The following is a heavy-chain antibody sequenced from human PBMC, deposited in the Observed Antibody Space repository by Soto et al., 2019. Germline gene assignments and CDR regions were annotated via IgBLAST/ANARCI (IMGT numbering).Heavy chain of an antibody. Sequence: PGGSLRLSCAASGFTFSSYGMHWVRQAPGKGLEYVSAISSNGGSTYYANSVKGRFTISRDNSKNTLYLQMNSLRAEDTAVYYCVKRARGSDYDSWGQGTLVTVSA. CDR3: VKRARGSDYDS. J-gene: IGHJ5*01. CDR1: GFTFSSYG. CDR2: ISSNGGST. V-gene: IGHV3-64*01. D-gene: IGHD1-26*01.